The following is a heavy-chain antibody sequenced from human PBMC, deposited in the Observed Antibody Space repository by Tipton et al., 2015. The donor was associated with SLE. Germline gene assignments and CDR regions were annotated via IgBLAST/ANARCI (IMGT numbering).Heavy chain of an antibody. J-gene: IGHJ2*01. D-gene: IGHD6-13*01. CDR1: GGSISSGSYY. CDR2: IYTSGST. V-gene: IGHV4-61*09. Sequence: TLSLTCTVSGGSISSGSYYWSWIRQPAGKGLEWIGYIYTSGSTNYNPSLKSRVTISVDTSKNQFSLKLSSVTAADTAVYYCARPRIAAVSYWYFDLWGRGTLVTVSS. CDR3: ARPRIAAVSYWYFDL.